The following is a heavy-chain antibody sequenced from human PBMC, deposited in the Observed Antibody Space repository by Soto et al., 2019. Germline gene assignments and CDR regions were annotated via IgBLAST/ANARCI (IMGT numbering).Heavy chain of an antibody. J-gene: IGHJ4*02. Sequence: GSLRLSCAASGFTFSSYEMNWVRQAPGKGLEWVSYISSSGSTIYYADSVKGRFTISRDNAKNSLYLQMNSLRAEDTAVYYCASDPRGYSYGEVYWGQGTLVTVSS. V-gene: IGHV3-48*03. CDR1: GFTFSSYE. CDR3: ASDPRGYSYGEVY. D-gene: IGHD5-18*01. CDR2: ISSSGSTI.